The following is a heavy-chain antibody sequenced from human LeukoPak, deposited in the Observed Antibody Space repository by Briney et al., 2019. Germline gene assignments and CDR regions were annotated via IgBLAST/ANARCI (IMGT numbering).Heavy chain of an antibody. CDR1: GGSISSYY. V-gene: IGHV4-59*12. D-gene: IGHD3-22*01. Sequence: SETLSLTCTVSGGSISSYYWSWIRQPPGKGLEWIGYIYYSGSTYYNPSLKSRVTMSVDTSRNQFSLKLSSVTAADTAVYYCARVGGITMIVVLITDAFDIWGQGTMVTVSS. J-gene: IGHJ3*02. CDR3: ARVGGITMIVVLITDAFDI. CDR2: IYYSGST.